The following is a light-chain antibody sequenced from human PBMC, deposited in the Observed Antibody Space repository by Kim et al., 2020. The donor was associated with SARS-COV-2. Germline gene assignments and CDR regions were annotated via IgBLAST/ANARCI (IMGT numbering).Light chain of an antibody. V-gene: IGKV1-5*03. Sequence: SIGDRVTIPCRASQSISDWLALYQQKPGRAPKLLIYRASRLDSGVPSRFSGSGSETEFSLTISSLQPDDFATYYCQQYRTYPPLTFGGGTKVDIK. CDR3: QQYRTYPPLT. CDR2: RAS. CDR1: QSISDW. J-gene: IGKJ4*01.